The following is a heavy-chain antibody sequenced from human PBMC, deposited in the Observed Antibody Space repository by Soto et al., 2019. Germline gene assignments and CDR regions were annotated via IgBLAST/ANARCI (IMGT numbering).Heavy chain of an antibody. CDR2: ISGGGGNT. D-gene: IGHD2-15*01. CDR1: GLTFSNYA. J-gene: IGHJ5*02. CDR3: AKYPGDCSGGACYPRGWFDP. V-gene: IGHV3-23*01. Sequence: EVQLLESGGGLVQPGGSLRLSCAASGLTFSNYAMTWVRQTPGKGLEWVSGISGGGGNTYYADSVKGRFTISRDNLKNTLYLQMNRLRADDTAVYYCAKYPGDCSGGACYPRGWFDPWGQGTLVTVSS.